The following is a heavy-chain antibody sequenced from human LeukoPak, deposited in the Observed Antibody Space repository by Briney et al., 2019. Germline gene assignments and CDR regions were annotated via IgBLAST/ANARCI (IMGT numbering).Heavy chain of an antibody. D-gene: IGHD3-9*01. CDR2: IRPTDGST. CDR1: GYTFINHY. CDR3: TRTINSWFDP. Sequence: ASVKVSCKPSGYTFINHYIHWVRQAPGQGLEWMGVIRPTDGSTSYAQNLQGRLSMTSDTSTSTAYMVLSSLRSEDTAIYYCTRTINSWFDPWGQGTPVSVSS. J-gene: IGHJ5*02. V-gene: IGHV1-46*01.